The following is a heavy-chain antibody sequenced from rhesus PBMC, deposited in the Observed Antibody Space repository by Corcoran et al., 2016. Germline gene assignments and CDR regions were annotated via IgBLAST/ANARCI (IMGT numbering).Heavy chain of an antibody. J-gene: IGHJ4*01. Sequence: EVQLVETGGGLVQPGGSLKLSCAASGFTFSSYGMSWVRQDPGKGLEWVSAINSVGGSKYYSDSVNGRLTRSRYNSKNTLALEMNSLRAEDTAVYYCAKVLVVVAIGWDYWGQGVLVTVSS. CDR1: GFTFSSYG. CDR3: AKVLVVVAIGWDY. CDR2: INSVGGSK. V-gene: IGHV3S5*01. D-gene: IGHD2-21*01.